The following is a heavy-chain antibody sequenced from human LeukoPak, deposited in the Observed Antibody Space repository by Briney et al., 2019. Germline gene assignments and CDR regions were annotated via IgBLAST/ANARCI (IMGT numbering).Heavy chain of an antibody. CDR2: INPSGGST. Sequence: ASVKVSCKASGYTFTGYYMHWVRQAPGQGLEWMGIINPSGGSTSYAQKFQGRVTMTRDTSTSTVYMELSSLRSEDTAVYYCARERYCSGGSCYYYGMDVWGQGTTVTVSS. J-gene: IGHJ6*02. V-gene: IGHV1-46*01. CDR3: ARERYCSGGSCYYYGMDV. CDR1: GYTFTGYY. D-gene: IGHD2-15*01.